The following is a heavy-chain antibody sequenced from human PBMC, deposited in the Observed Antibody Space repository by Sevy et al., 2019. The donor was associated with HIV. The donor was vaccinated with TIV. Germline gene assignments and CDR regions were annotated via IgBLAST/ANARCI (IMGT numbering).Heavy chain of an antibody. D-gene: IGHD6-19*01. CDR3: AREIGYSSGWYAFDY. CDR2: IYYSGST. Sequence: SETLSLTCTVSGGSISSSSYYWGWIRQPPGKGLEWIGSIYYSGSTYYNPSLKSRVTISVDTSKNQFSLKLSSVTAADTAVYYCAREIGYSSGWYAFDYWGQRTLVTVSS. V-gene: IGHV4-39*02. CDR1: GGSISSSSYY. J-gene: IGHJ4*02.